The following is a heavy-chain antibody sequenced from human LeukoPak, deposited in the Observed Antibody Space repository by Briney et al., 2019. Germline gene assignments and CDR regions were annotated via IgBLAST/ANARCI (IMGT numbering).Heavy chain of an antibody. CDR3: AKDMATQEDFWHFES. CDR1: GFTFDDYA. J-gene: IGHJ4*02. CDR2: INWVGDII. Sequence: TGGSLRLSCATSGFTFDDYAMHWVRQTPGKGLEWVAGINWVGDIIKYADSVRDRFTISRDNAKSYLYLQMNSLNTDDTALYYCAKDMATQEDFWHFESWGQGIQVTVSS. D-gene: IGHD5-24*01. V-gene: IGHV3-9*01.